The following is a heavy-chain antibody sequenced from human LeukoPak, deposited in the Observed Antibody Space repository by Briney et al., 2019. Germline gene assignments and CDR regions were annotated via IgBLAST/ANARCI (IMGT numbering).Heavy chain of an antibody. Sequence: PSETLSLTCTVSGASISSYYWSWVRQPPGKGLEWIAYIYYSGSTNYNPSLKSRVTISVDTSKNQFSLKLSSVTAADTAVYYCARGGDGYNYFDYWGQGTLVTVSS. J-gene: IGHJ4*02. CDR1: GASISSYY. CDR3: ARGGDGYNYFDY. CDR2: IYYSGST. V-gene: IGHV4-59*01. D-gene: IGHD5-24*01.